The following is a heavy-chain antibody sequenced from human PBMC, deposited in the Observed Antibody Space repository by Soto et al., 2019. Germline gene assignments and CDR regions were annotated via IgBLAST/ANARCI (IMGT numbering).Heavy chain of an antibody. CDR1: GYTFTSYG. J-gene: IGHJ4*02. Sequence: QVHLVQSGAEVKKPGASVKVSCKASGYTFTSYGITWVRQAPGQGLARMGWISAHNGNTDYAQKLQGRVIVTRDTSTSTAYMELRSLRSDDTAVYYCARGRYGDYWGQGAGVTVSS. CDR3: ARGRYGDY. D-gene: IGHD1-1*01. V-gene: IGHV1-18*01. CDR2: ISAHNGNT.